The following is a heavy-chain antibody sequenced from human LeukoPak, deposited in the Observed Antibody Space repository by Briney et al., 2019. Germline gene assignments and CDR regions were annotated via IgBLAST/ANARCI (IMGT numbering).Heavy chain of an antibody. J-gene: IGHJ4*02. CDR1: GGSISSYY. CDR2: IYYSGST. Sequence: SETLSLTCTVSGGSISSYYWGWIRQPPGKGLEWIGSIYYSGSTYYNPSLKSRVTISVDTSKNQFSLKLSSVTAADTAVYYCARQGDYVWGSYRSTFDYWGQGTLVTVSS. V-gene: IGHV4-39*01. CDR3: ARQGDYVWGSYRSTFDY. D-gene: IGHD3-16*02.